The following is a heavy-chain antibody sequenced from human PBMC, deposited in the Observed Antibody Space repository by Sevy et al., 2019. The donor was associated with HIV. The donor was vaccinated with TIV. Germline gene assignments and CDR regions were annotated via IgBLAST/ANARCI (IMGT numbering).Heavy chain of an antibody. CDR3: TTTVY. CDR1: GFSFSNAW. CDR2: IKRKSARGTT. Sequence: GGSLRLSCAASGFSFSNAWMTWVRQAQGKGLEWNGRIKRKSARGTTDYAAPVIGRFTISRDDSKNTLFLQMNSLKSEDTAVYYCTTTVYWGQGTLVTVSS. D-gene: IGHD2-8*01. J-gene: IGHJ4*02. V-gene: IGHV3-15*05.